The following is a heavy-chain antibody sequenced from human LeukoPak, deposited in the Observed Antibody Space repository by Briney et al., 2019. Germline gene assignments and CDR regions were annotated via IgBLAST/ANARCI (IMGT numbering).Heavy chain of an antibody. V-gene: IGHV4-38-2*01. CDR3: ARLSLAASYYFDY. Sequence: SETLSLTCAVSGYSISSGYYWGWIRQPPGKGLEWIGSIYHSGSTYYNPSLKSRVTISVDTSKNQFSLKLSSVTAADTAVYYCARLSLAASYYFDYWGQGTLVTVSS. CDR2: IYHSGST. CDR1: GYSISSGYY. D-gene: IGHD3-3*02. J-gene: IGHJ4*02.